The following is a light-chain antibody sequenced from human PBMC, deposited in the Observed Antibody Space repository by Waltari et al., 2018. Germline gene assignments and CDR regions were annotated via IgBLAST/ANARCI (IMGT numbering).Light chain of an antibody. V-gene: IGLV2-23*01. CDR3: CSYAGSSSVV. J-gene: IGLJ2*01. CDR2: EGS. Sequence: QSALTQPASVSGSPGQSITISCTGPSSDVGRSHLVSWYQQHPGQAPKLMIYEGSKRPSGVSNRFSGSKSGNTASLTISGLQAEDEADYYCCSYAGSSSVVFGGGTKLTVL. CDR1: SSDVGRSHL.